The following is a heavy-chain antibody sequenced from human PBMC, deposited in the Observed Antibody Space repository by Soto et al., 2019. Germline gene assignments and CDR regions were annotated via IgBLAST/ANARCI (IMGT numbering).Heavy chain of an antibody. CDR2: ISFDGTNK. V-gene: IGHV3-30-3*01. J-gene: IGHJ6*02. Sequence: QVQLVESGGGVVQPGRSLRISCAASGFSFSTYPVHWVRQAPGKGLEWVAVISFDGTNKYYADSVRGRFTISRDNAKSSLFLQLNSLSADDTAVYYCARCKWEGEPIYYDAMDVWGQGTAVTVSS. CDR1: GFSFSTYP. CDR3: ARCKWEGEPIYYDAMDV. D-gene: IGHD1-26*01.